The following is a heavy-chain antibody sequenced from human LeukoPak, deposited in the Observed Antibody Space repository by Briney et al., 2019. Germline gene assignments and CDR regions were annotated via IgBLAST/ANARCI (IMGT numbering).Heavy chain of an antibody. D-gene: IGHD3-9*01. CDR2: IWYDGSNK. V-gene: IGHV3-33*08. Sequence: PGRSLRLSCAAYGFPFRTHAMHWVRQAPGKGLEWVAVIWYDGSNKYYADSVKGRFTISRDNSKNTLYLQMNSLRAEDTAVYYCARTMRPILTGYYSLDYWGQGTLVTVSS. CDR3: ARTMRPILTGYYSLDY. CDR1: GFPFRTHA. J-gene: IGHJ4*02.